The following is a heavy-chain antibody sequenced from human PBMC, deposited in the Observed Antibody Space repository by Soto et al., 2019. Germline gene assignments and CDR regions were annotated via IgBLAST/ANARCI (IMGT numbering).Heavy chain of an antibody. CDR1: GFTFSSYG. Sequence: QVQLVESGGGVVQPGRSLRLSCAASGFTFSSYGMHWVRQAPGKGLEGVAVISYDGSNKYYADSVKGRFTISRDNSKNTLYLQMNSLRAEDTAVYYCATDKGFLEWLLYSDYWGQGTLVTVSS. D-gene: IGHD3-3*01. CDR3: ATDKGFLEWLLYSDY. V-gene: IGHV3-30*03. J-gene: IGHJ4*02. CDR2: ISYDGSNK.